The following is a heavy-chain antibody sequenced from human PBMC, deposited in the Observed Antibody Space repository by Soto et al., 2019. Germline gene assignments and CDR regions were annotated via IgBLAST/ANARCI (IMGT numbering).Heavy chain of an antibody. Sequence: PSETLSLTCAVYGGSFSGYSWTWIRQPPGTGLEWIGEINHSGSTNYNPSLKSRVTISVDTSKSQFSLKLTSVTAADTAVYYCARDKITGLFDYLGQGTPVTVSS. CDR3: ARDKITGLFDY. CDR2: INHSGST. D-gene: IGHD3-10*01. J-gene: IGHJ4*02. CDR1: GGSFSGYS. V-gene: IGHV4-34*01.